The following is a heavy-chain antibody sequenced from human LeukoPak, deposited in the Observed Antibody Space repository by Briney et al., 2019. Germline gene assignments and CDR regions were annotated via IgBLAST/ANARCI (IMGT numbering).Heavy chain of an antibody. CDR3: VIRDSDGMDV. D-gene: IGHD2-21*01. CDR1: GYTFTSYD. J-gene: IGHJ6*02. CDR2: MNPNSGNT. V-gene: IGHV1-8*01. Sequence: ASVKVSCKASGYTFTSYDINWVRQATGQGLEWMGWMNPNSGNTGYAQKFQGRVTMTRNTSISTAYMELSRLRSDDTAVYYCVIRDSDGMDVWGQGTTVIVSS.